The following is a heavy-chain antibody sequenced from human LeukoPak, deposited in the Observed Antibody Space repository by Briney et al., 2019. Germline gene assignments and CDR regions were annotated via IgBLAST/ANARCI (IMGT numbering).Heavy chain of an antibody. CDR2: ISYDGSNK. CDR1: GFTFSSYA. J-gene: IGHJ4*02. Sequence: GRSLRLSCAASGFTFSSYAMHWVRQAPGKGLEWVAVISYDGSNKYYADSVKGRFNISRDNSKNTLYLQMNSLRAEDTAVYYCARAPQMATIPYYFDYWGQGTLVTVSS. CDR3: ARAPQMATIPYYFDY. D-gene: IGHD5-24*01. V-gene: IGHV3-30*01.